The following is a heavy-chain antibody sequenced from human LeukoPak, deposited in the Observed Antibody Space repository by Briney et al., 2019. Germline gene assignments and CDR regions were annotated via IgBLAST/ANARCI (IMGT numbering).Heavy chain of an antibody. J-gene: IGHJ4*02. CDR2: INIDGSST. Sequence: GGSLRLSCAASGFAFSSLYMHWVRQAPGKGLAWVSRINIDGSSTTYADSVKGRFTISRDNTKNTLYLQMNSLRAEDTAVYYCARAITLSRSPAYWGQGTLVTVSS. CDR3: ARAITLSRSPAY. D-gene: IGHD1-14*01. V-gene: IGHV3-74*01. CDR1: GFAFSSLY.